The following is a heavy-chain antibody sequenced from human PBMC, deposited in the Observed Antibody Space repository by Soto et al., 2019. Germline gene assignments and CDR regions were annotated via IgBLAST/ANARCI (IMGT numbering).Heavy chain of an antibody. J-gene: IGHJ3*02. CDR1: GGSISSYY. CDR2: IYYSGST. D-gene: IGHD4-17*01. V-gene: IGHV4-59*01. CDR3: ARADYGDYSGFAFDI. Sequence: SETLSLTCTVSGGSISSYYWSWIRQPPGKGLEWIGYIYYSGSTNYNPSLKSRVTISVDTSKNQFSLKLSSVTAADTAVYYCARADYGDYSGFAFDIWGQGTMVTVSS.